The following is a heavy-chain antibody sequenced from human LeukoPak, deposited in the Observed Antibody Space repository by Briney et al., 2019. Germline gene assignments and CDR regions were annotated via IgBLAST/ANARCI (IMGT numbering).Heavy chain of an antibody. CDR1: GFTFSSYS. V-gene: IGHV3-48*01. CDR2: ISSSSSTI. J-gene: IGHJ4*02. Sequence: PGGSLRLSCAASGFTFSSYSKNWVRQAPGKGLEWVSYISSSSSTIYYAGSVKGRFTISRDNAKNSLFPQMNSLRAEDTAVYYCARSRGSSGSYPFDYWGQGTLVTVSS. D-gene: IGHD1-26*01. CDR3: ARSRGSSGSYPFDY.